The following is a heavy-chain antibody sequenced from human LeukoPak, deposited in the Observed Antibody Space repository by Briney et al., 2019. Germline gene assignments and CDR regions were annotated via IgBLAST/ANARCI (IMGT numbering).Heavy chain of an antibody. V-gene: IGHV3-30*03. CDR1: GFTFSSYG. Sequence: GGSLRLSCAASGFTFSSYGMHWVRQAPGKGLEWVAVISYDGSNKYYADSVKGRFTISRDNSKNTLYLQMNSLRAEDTAVYYCARAYSHAFDPWGQGTLVTVSS. D-gene: IGHD2-21*01. J-gene: IGHJ5*02. CDR3: ARAYSHAFDP. CDR2: ISYDGSNK.